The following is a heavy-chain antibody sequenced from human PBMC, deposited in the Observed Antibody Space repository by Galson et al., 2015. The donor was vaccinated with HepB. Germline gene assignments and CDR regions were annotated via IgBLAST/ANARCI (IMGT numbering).Heavy chain of an antibody. D-gene: IGHD5-18*01. CDR3: VRSGYSYGRPPYYYYYYMDV. V-gene: IGHV3-30-3*01. CDR2: ISYDGSNK. Sequence: SLRLSCAASGFTFSSYAMHWVRQAPGKGLEWVAVISYDGSNKYYADSVKGRFTISRDNSKNTLYLQMNSLRAEDTAVYYCVRSGYSYGRPPYYYYYYMDVWGKGTTVTVSS. CDR1: GFTFSSYA. J-gene: IGHJ6*03.